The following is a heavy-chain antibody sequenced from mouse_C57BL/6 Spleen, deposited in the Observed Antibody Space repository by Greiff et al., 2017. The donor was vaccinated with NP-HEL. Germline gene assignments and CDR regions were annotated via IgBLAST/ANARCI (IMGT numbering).Heavy chain of an antibody. D-gene: IGHD3-1*01. V-gene: IGHV14-4*01. CDR1: GFNIKDDY. CDR2: IDPENGDT. Sequence: VQLQQSGAELVRPGASVKLSCTASGFNIKDDYMHWVKQRPEQGLEWIGWIDPENGDTEYASKFQGKATITADTSSNTAYLQLSSLTSEDTAVYYCTPREGGFAYWGQGTLVTVSA. J-gene: IGHJ3*01. CDR3: TPREGGFAY.